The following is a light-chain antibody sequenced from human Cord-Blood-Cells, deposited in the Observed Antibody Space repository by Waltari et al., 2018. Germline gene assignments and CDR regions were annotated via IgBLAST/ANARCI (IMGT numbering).Light chain of an antibody. CDR1: SSDVGRYTL. Sequence: SALTQPASLSGSPGQSLTIPCTGTSSDVGRYTLVSWYQPHPGKAPKLMIYEGRKRPSGVSNRFSGSKSGNTASLTISGLQAEDEADYYCCSYAGSSTWVFGGGTKLTVL. CDR2: EGR. CDR3: CSYAGSSTWV. J-gene: IGLJ3*02. V-gene: IGLV2-23*01.